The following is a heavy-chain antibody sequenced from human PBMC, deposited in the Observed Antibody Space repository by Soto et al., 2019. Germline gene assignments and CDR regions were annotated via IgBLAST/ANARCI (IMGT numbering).Heavy chain of an antibody. D-gene: IGHD1-1*01. CDR3: AKGMGVASGGPLEY. CDR1: GGSISSSNW. CDR2: IYPSGNT. V-gene: IGHV4-4*02. Sequence: SETLSLTCAVSGGSISSSNWWSWVRRPPGKELEWIGEIYPSGNTNYNPSLKGRVTISVDKSKNLFSLKVNFVTAADAAVYYCAKGMGVASGGPLEYWGQGTLVTVSS. J-gene: IGHJ4*02.